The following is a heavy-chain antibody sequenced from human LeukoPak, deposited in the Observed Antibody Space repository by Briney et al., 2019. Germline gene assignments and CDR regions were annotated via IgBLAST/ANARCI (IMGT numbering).Heavy chain of an antibody. CDR1: GGSISSYY. J-gene: IGHJ4*02. CDR2: ISYSGRA. Sequence: PSETLSLTCTVSGGSISSYYWSWIRQPPGKGLEWIGYISYSGRANYNPSLKSRVTISVDTSKNQFSLRLSSVTAADTAVYYCARKTGDLYYFDYWGQGTLVTVSS. V-gene: IGHV4-59*01. CDR3: ARKTGDLYYFDY. D-gene: IGHD7-27*01.